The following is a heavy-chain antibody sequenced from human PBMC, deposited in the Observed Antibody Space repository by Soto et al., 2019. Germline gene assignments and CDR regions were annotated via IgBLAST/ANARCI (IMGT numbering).Heavy chain of an antibody. D-gene: IGHD1-26*01. V-gene: IGHV4-31*03. J-gene: IGHJ6*02. CDR3: ARDGGSQGNGMDV. CDR1: GGSTSSGGYY. CDR2: IHYSGST. Sequence: PSETLSLTCTVSGGSTSSGGYYWSWIRQYPGKGLEWIGYIHYSGSTYYNPSLKRRVSISVDTYENQFSLKLNSVTAADTAVYYCARDGGSQGNGMDVWGPGTTVNVSS.